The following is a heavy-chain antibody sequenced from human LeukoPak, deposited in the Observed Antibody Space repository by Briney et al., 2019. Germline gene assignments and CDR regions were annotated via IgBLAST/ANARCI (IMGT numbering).Heavy chain of an antibody. CDR2: ISSSSSYI. V-gene: IGHV3-21*04. CDR3: ARDPSGSHVGAPDY. J-gene: IGHJ4*02. Sequence: GGSLRLSCAASGFTFSSYSMNWVRQAPGKGLEWVSSISSSSSYIYYADSVKGRFTISRDNAKNSLYLQMNSLRAEDTALYYCARDPSGSHVGAPDYWGQGTLVTVSS. CDR1: GFTFSSYS. D-gene: IGHD1-26*01.